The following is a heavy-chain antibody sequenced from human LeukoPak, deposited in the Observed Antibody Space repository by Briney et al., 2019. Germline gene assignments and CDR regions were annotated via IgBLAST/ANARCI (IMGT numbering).Heavy chain of an antibody. Sequence: ASVKVSCKASGYTFTGYYIHWVRQAPGQGLEWVGWINPNSGGINYAQKFQGRVTMTRDTSISTSYMDLRGLRSDDTAVYYCARGAKSETYCPYWGQGTLVIVSS. D-gene: IGHD1-26*01. J-gene: IGHJ4*02. CDR3: ARGAKSETYCPY. CDR2: INPNSGGI. CDR1: GYTFTGYY. V-gene: IGHV1-2*02.